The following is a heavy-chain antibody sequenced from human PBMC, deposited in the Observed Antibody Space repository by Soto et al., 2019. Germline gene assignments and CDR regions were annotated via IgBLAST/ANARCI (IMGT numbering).Heavy chain of an antibody. V-gene: IGHV1-2*02. CDR2: INPATGAA. CDR1: GYPVTAYY. J-gene: IGHJ3*02. D-gene: IGHD3-3*01. Sequence: QLHLVQSGAVVKKPGASVTVSCSASGYPVTAYYMHWVRQAPGRGLEWMGGINPATGAAKYTQTFPGRVTMDRETSTSTVFMELGGLTSEDTAVFYWAGGGGVGVAGSAAFDMWGQGTLVTVSS. CDR3: AGGGGVGVAGSAAFDM.